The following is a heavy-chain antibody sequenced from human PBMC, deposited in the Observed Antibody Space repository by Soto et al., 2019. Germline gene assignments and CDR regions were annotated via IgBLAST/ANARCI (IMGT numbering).Heavy chain of an antibody. CDR3: ARDLYSFGEPRRFDP. CDR2: ISSSGSTI. J-gene: IGHJ5*02. CDR1: GFTFSSYA. Sequence: GGSLRLSCAASGFTFSSYAMSWIRQAPGKGLEWVSYISSSGSTIYYADSVKGRFTISRDNAKNSLYLQMNSLRAEDTAVYYCARDLYSFGEPRRFDPWGQGTLVTVSS. D-gene: IGHD3-10*01. V-gene: IGHV3-11*01.